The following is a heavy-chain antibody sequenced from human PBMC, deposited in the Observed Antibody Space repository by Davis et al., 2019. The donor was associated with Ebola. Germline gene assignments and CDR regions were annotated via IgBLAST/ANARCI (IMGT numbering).Heavy chain of an antibody. CDR1: GGSISSSS. J-gene: IGHJ4*02. CDR2: ISSSSSYI. V-gene: IGHV3-21*01. CDR3: ARERGPNHFDY. D-gene: IGHD4/OR15-4a*01. Sequence: PSETLSLTCTVSGGSISSSSYYWGWIRQPPGKGLEWVSSISSSSSYIYYADSVKGRFTISRDNAKNSLYLQMNSLRAEDTAVYYCARERGPNHFDYWGQGTLVTVSS.